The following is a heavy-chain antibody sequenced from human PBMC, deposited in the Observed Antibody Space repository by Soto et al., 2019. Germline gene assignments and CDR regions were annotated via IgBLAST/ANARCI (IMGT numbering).Heavy chain of an antibody. CDR2: ISSSSSYI. D-gene: IGHD2-2*03. CDR1: GFTFSSYS. J-gene: IGHJ6*02. Sequence: EVQLVESGGGLVKPGGSLRLSCAASGFTFSSYSMNWVRQAPGKGLEWVSSISSSSSYIYYADSVKGRFTISRDNDKNSLYLQMNSRRAEDTAVYYCAGGDGYCSSTSCLYYYGMDVWGQGTTVTVSS. CDR3: AGGDGYCSSTSCLYYYGMDV. V-gene: IGHV3-21*01.